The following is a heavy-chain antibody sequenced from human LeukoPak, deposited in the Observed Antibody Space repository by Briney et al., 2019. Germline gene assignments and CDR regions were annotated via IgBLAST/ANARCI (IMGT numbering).Heavy chain of an antibody. CDR1: GFTFSSYS. J-gene: IGHJ4*02. D-gene: IGHD3-16*01. CDR2: ISSSSSYI. V-gene: IGHV3-21*01. CDR3: ARDKGGIGRYFDY. Sequence: PGGSLRLSCAASGFTFSSYSMNWVRQAPGKGLEWVSSISSSSSYIYYADSLKGRFTISRDNAKNSLYLQMNSLRAEDTAVYYCARDKGGIGRYFDYWGQGTLVTVSS.